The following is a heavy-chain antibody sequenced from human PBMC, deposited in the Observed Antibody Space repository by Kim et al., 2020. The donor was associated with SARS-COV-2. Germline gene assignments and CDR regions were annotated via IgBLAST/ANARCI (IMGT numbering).Heavy chain of an antibody. CDR2: ISSSSSSI. J-gene: IGHJ6*02. D-gene: IGHD5-18*01. V-gene: IGHV3-48*02. Sequence: GGSLRLSCAASGFTFSSYSMHWVRQAPGKGLEWVSYISSSSSSIYYADSVKGRFTISRDNAKNTMYLQMNSLRDEDTAVYYCASQLGDSFHCYYYGMDSWGQGTTVTVSS. CDR1: GFTFSSYS. CDR3: ASQLGDSFHCYYYGMDS.